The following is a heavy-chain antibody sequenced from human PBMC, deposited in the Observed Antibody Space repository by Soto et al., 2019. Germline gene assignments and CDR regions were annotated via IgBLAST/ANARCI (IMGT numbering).Heavy chain of an antibody. Sequence: QVQLVQSGAEVKKPGASVKVSCKASGYIFSNYYIHWVRQAPGQGLEWMGIINPSGSSTRYAQKFQGRVIMTRDTSSSTVYMELSSLRFEDTAVYYCARDVGDSGSHWFDPWGQGSLVTVSS. D-gene: IGHD1-26*01. CDR3: ARDVGDSGSHWFDP. CDR1: GYIFSNYY. V-gene: IGHV1-46*01. J-gene: IGHJ5*02. CDR2: INPSGSST.